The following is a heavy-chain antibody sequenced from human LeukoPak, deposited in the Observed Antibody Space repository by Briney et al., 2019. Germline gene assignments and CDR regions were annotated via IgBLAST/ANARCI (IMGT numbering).Heavy chain of an antibody. J-gene: IGHJ4*02. CDR2: IYYSGST. CDR3: ARTSAYCGADCYSTFDY. CDR1: GGSISSSSYY. D-gene: IGHD2-21*02. V-gene: IGHV4-39*01. Sequence: SETLSLTCTVSGGSISSSSYYWGWIRQPPGKGLEWIGSIYYSGSTYYNPSLKSRVTISVDTSKNQFSLKLSSVTAADTAVYYCARTSAYCGADCYSTFDYWGQGTLVAVSS.